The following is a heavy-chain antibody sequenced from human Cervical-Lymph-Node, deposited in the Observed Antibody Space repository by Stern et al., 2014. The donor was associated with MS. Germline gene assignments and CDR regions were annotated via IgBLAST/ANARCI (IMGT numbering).Heavy chain of an antibody. V-gene: IGHV1-2*06. CDR2: LNPNSDDP. Sequence: QVQLVQSGAKMKKPGASVKVSCKASGYAFTGFFIHWVRQAPGQGLEWMGRLNPNSDDPTYAQNFQDRVTLTRDTSISTAYLELSRLTSADTAVYYCAREATRIIVGIDYWGQGTQVTVSS. J-gene: IGHJ4*02. CDR3: AREATRIIVGIDY. D-gene: IGHD2/OR15-2a*01. CDR1: GYAFTGFF.